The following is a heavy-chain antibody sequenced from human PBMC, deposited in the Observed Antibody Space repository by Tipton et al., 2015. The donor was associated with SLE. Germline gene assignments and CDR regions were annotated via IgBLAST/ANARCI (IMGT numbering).Heavy chain of an antibody. Sequence: TLSLTCTVSGGSISSYYRSWIRQPPGKGLEWIGYIYYSGSTNYNPSLKSRVTISVDTSKNQFSLKLSSVTAADTAVYYCARLLGPQEGVQGVINEVDYWGQGTLFTVSS. J-gene: IGHJ4*02. CDR2: IYYSGST. D-gene: IGHD3-10*01. CDR1: GGSISSYY. V-gene: IGHV4-59*08. CDR3: ARLLGPQEGVQGVINEVDY.